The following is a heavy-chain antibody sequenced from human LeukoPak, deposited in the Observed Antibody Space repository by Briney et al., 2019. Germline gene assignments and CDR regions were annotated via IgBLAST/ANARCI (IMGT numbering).Heavy chain of an antibody. Sequence: PSETLSLTCTVSGGSVSSGSYYWSWIRQPPGKGLEWIVYIYYSGSTNYNPSLKSRVTISVDTSKNQFSLKLSSVTAADTAVYYCARDAGNSGYGCDLWGQGTLVTVSS. CDR1: GGSVSSGSYY. CDR2: IYYSGST. J-gene: IGHJ5*02. CDR3: ARDAGNSGYGCDL. D-gene: IGHD5-12*01. V-gene: IGHV4-61*01.